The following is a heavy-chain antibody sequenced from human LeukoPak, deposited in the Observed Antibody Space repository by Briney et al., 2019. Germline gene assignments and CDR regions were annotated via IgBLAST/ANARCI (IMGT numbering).Heavy chain of an antibody. CDR3: ARGDYCSSTSCYGSDYYYYGMDV. CDR1: GYTFTGYY. J-gene: IGHJ6*02. D-gene: IGHD2-2*01. CDR2: INPNSGGT. V-gene: IGHV1-2*02. Sequence: ASVKVSCKASGYTFTGYYMHWVRQAPGQGLEGMGWINPNSGGTNYAQKFQGRVTMTRDTSISTAYMELSRLRSDDTAVYYCARGDYCSSTSCYGSDYYYYGMDVWGQGTTVTVSS.